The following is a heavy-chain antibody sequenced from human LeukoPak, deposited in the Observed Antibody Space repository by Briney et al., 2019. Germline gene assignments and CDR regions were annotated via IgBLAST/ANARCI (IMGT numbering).Heavy chain of an antibody. CDR1: GGSISSSSYY. J-gene: IGHJ4*02. CDR3: ARHFIPAVAGLDY. V-gene: IGHV4-39*01. Sequence: PSVTLSLTCTVSGGSISSSSYYWGWIRQPPGKGLEWIGSIYYSGSTYYNPSLKSRVTISVDTSKNQFSLKLSSVTAADTAVYYCARHFIPAVAGLDYWGQGTLVTVSS. D-gene: IGHD6-19*01. CDR2: IYYSGST.